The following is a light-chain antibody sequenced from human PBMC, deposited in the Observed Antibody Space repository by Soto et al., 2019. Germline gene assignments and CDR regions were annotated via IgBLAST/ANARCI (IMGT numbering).Light chain of an antibody. Sequence: QAVLTQPACVSGSPGQSITISCTGTSSDIGGYNYVSWYQQHPGKAPKLMVYEVINRPSGVPHRFSGARSGNTASLTISGLQAEDEAVYYCASYSTTSTPYVFGTGTKVTVL. J-gene: IGLJ1*01. CDR3: ASYSTTSTPYV. CDR2: EVI. V-gene: IGLV2-14*01. CDR1: SSDIGGYNY.